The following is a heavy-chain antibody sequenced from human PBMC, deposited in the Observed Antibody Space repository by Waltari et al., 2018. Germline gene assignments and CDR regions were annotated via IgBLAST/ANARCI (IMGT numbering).Heavy chain of an antibody. D-gene: IGHD3-10*01. Sequence: QITLKESGPTLVRPTQTLTLTCTFSGFSLNTHGVGVGWVRHPPGKALEWLALLYWDDTQRYGPTLKSGLTITKDTSMNQVVLTMTNMDPVDTATYYCVSGSGRTFDYWGQGILVTVSS. J-gene: IGHJ4*02. CDR2: LYWDDTQ. CDR1: GFSLNTHGVG. CDR3: VSGSGRTFDY. V-gene: IGHV2-5*05.